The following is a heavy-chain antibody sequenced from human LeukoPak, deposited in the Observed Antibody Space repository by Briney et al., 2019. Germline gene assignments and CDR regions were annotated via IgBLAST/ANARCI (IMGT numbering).Heavy chain of an antibody. V-gene: IGHV4-59*01. D-gene: IGHD3-22*01. J-gene: IGHJ4*02. CDR2: IYYSGTT. Sequence: SETLSLTCTVSGVSIRSYYWSWIRQPPGKGLEWIGYIYYSGTTNYNPSLKSRVRISVDTSKNQFSLKLSSVTAADTAVYYCARCPADYYDSSGYYPNYFDYWGQGTLVTVSS. CDR1: GVSIRSYY. CDR3: ARCPADYYDSSGYYPNYFDY.